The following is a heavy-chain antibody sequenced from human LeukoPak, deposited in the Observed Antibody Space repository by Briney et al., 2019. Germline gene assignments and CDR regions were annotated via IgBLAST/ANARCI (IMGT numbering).Heavy chain of an antibody. CDR2: IGSSGSTI. J-gene: IGHJ6*02. D-gene: IGHD6-19*01. CDR1: GFTFSDYY. V-gene: IGHV3-11*04. Sequence: GGSLRLSCAASGFTFSDYYMSWIRQAPGKGLGWVSYIGSSGSTIYYADSVKGRFTISRDNAKNSLYLQMNSLRAEDTAVYYCARDRDSSGWYHYYGMDVWGQGTTVTVSS. CDR3: ARDRDSSGWYHYYGMDV.